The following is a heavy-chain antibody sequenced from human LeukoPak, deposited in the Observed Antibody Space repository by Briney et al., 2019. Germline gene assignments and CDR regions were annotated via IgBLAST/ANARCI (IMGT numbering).Heavy chain of an antibody. CDR1: GFTFSSYG. V-gene: IGHV3-30*02. CDR3: ASHIDFGGRAWDY. J-gene: IGHJ4*02. D-gene: IGHD4-23*01. CDR2: IRYDGSNK. Sequence: GGSLRLSCAASGFTFSSYGMHWVRQAPGKGLGWVAFIRYDGSNKYYADSVKGRFTISRDNSKNTLYLQMNSLRAEDTAVYYCASHIDFGGRAWDYWGQGTLVTVSS.